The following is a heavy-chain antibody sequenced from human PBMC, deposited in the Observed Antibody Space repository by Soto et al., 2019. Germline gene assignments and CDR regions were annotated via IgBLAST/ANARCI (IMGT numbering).Heavy chain of an antibody. D-gene: IGHD2-15*01. CDR2: ISYDGSNK. CDR3: AKDAYCSGGSCWYYYYGMDV. J-gene: IGHJ6*02. CDR1: GFTFSSYG. Sequence: HPGGSLRLSCAASGFTFSSYGMHWVRQAPGKGLEWVAVISYDGSNKYYADSVKGRFTISRDNSKNTLYLQMNSLRAEDTAVYYCAKDAYCSGGSCWYYYYGMDVWGQGTTVTVSS. V-gene: IGHV3-30*18.